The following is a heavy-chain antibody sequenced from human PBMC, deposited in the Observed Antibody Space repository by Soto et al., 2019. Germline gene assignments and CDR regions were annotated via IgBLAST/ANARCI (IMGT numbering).Heavy chain of an antibody. D-gene: IGHD3-22*01. CDR2: IIPIFGTA. V-gene: IGHV1-69*13. CDR1: GGPFSSYA. Sequence: SVKGSCKASGGPFSSYAISLVRQAPGQRLEWMGGIIPIFGTANYAQKFQGRVTITADESTSTAYMELSSLRSEDTAVYYCATRAPYYYDSSGSLFDPWGQGTMVTVSS. CDR3: ATRAPYYYDSSGSLFDP. J-gene: IGHJ5*02.